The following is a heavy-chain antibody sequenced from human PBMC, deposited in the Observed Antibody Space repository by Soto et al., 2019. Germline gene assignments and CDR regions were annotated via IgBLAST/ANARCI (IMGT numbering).Heavy chain of an antibody. CDR2: INHSGST. D-gene: IGHD5-12*01. CDR1: GGSFSGYY. V-gene: IGHV4-34*01. CDR3: ARRSGYARLDY. J-gene: IGHJ4*02. Sequence: QVQLQQWGAGLLKPSETLSLTCAVYGGSFSGYYWSWIRQPPGKGLEWIGEINHSGSTNYNPSLKSRVTISVDTSKNQFSLKLSSVTAADTAVYYCARRSGYARLDYWGQGTLVTVSS.